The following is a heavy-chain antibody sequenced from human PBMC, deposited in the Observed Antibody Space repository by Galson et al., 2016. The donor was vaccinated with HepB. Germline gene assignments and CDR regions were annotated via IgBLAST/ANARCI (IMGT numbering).Heavy chain of an antibody. D-gene: IGHD2-2*01. CDR2: INHSGST. Sequence: SETLSLTCAVYGGSFSGYYWNWIRQPPGKGLEWIGKINHSGSTNYNPSLKSPVNISIDTSKNQFSLRVSSVTAAAPAVYYCAGRPWGLVVPGVTYYGMGVWGQGTTVTVSS. V-gene: IGHV4-34*01. J-gene: IGHJ6*02. CDR1: GGSFSGYY. CDR3: AGRPWGLVVPGVTYYGMGV.